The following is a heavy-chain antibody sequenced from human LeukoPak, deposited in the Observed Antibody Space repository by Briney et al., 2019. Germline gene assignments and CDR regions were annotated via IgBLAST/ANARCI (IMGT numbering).Heavy chain of an antibody. Sequence: GGSLRLSCAASGFTFSSYAMHWVRQAPGKGLEWVAVISYDGSNKYYAGSVKGRFTISRDKSTNTLYLQMNGLRAEDTAFYYCATRSVSAPTWGQGILVTVSS. CDR3: ATRSVSAPT. J-gene: IGHJ5*02. CDR2: ISYDGSNK. CDR1: GFTFSSYA. D-gene: IGHD6-19*01. V-gene: IGHV3-30-3*01.